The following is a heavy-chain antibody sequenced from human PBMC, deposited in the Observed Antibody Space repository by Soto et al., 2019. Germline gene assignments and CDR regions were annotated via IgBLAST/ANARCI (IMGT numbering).Heavy chain of an antibody. V-gene: IGHV5-10-1*01. CDR2: IDPRDSYT. D-gene: IGHD2-2*01. CDR3: ARLYCSSSTCDSWFDP. J-gene: IGHJ5*02. CDR1: GYTFTTFW. Sequence: GESLKISCTGFGYTFTTFWISWVRQMPGRGLEWMGRIDPRDSYTNYSPSFQGHVTISVDKSISTAYLQWGSLKASDTAMYYCARLYCSSSTCDSWFDPWGQGTLVTVSS.